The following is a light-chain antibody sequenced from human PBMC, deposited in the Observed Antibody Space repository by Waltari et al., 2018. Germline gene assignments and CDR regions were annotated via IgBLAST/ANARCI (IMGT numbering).Light chain of an antibody. J-gene: IGLJ3*02. CDR3: QSYDSRLSVLV. V-gene: IGLV1-40*01. Sequence: QSVLTQPPSLSGAPGQRVPIPSPGSSTHIGAGFDVHWYRQIPGAAPQLLICGNNNRPSGVPDRFSGSKSGTSVSLAITGLQGEDEADYYCQSYDSRLSVLVFGGGTKLTVL. CDR2: GNN. CDR1: STHIGAGFD.